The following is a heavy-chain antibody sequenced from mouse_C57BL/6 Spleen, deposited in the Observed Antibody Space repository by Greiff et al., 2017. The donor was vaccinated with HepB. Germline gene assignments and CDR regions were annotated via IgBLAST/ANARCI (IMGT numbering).Heavy chain of an antibody. CDR3: ARRDGYSYFDY. CDR2: ISSGSSTI. CDR1: GFTFSDYG. V-gene: IGHV5-17*01. J-gene: IGHJ2*01. D-gene: IGHD2-3*01. Sequence: EVHLVESGGGLVKPGGSLKLSCAASGFTFSDYGMHWVRQAPEKGLEWVAYISSGSSTIYYADTVKGRFTISRDNAKNTLFLQMTSLRSEDTAMYYCARRDGYSYFDYWGQGTTLTVSS.